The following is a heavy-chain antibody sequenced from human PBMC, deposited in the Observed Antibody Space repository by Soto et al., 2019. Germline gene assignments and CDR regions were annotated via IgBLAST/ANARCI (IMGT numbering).Heavy chain of an antibody. CDR2: MNPNSGNT. J-gene: IGHJ4*02. CDR1: GYTFTSYD. Sequence: QVQLVQSGAEVKKSGASVKVSCKASGYTFTSYDINWVRQATGQGREWMGWMNPNSGNTGYAQKFQGRVTMTRNTSITTAYMELSSLTAEDTALYYCARGTRTHDSWGQGTLVTVSS. V-gene: IGHV1-8*01. D-gene: IGHD1-1*01. CDR3: ARGTRTHDS.